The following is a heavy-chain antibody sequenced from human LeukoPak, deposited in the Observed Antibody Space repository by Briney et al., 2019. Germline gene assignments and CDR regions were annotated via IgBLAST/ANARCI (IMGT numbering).Heavy chain of an antibody. CDR3: AELGITMIGGV. J-gene: IGHJ6*04. D-gene: IGHD3-10*02. CDR1: GFTFSNYN. Sequence: GGSLRLSCAASGFTFSNYNMNWVRQAPGKVLEWVSSITSSGTYIFYADSVKGRFTISRDNAKNSLYLQMNSLRAEGTAVYYCAELGITMIGGVWGKGTTVTISS. V-gene: IGHV3-21*01. CDR2: ITSSGTYI.